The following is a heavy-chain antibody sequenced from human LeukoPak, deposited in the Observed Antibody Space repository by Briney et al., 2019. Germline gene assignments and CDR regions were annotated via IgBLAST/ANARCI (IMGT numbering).Heavy chain of an antibody. V-gene: IGHV4-59*01. D-gene: IGHD3-9*01. Sequence: PSETLSLTCTDSGGSISSYYWSWIRQPPGKGLEWIGYIYYSGSTNYNPSLKSRVTISVDTSKNQFSLKLSSVTAADTAVYYCARGKLRYFDWLPLPDYWGQGTLVTVSS. J-gene: IGHJ4*02. CDR2: IYYSGST. CDR3: ARGKLRYFDWLPLPDY. CDR1: GGSISSYY.